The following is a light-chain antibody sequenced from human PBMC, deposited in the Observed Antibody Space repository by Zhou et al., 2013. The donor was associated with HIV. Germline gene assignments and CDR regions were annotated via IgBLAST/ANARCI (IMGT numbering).Light chain of an antibody. CDR3: QQYGSSLALT. Sequence: IVMTQSPATLSVSPGGRATLSCRASQSISTALAWYQRRPGQAPRLLIYGASTRATGIPGARFSGSGSGTEFTLTINSLQSEDSAVYYCQQYGSSLALTFGGGTKVEIK. CDR1: QSISTA. V-gene: IGKV3-15*01. J-gene: IGKJ4*01. CDR2: GAS.